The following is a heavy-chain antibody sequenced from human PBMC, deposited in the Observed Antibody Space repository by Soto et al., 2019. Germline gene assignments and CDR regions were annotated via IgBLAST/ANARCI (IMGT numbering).Heavy chain of an antibody. CDR2: ISYDGSNE. J-gene: IGHJ4*02. CDR1: GFTFSACD. Sequence: VQLVESGGGVVQPGRSLRLSCAASGFTFSACDMHWVRQAPGKGLEGVAVISYDGSNEYYADSVRGRFTISRDNSRNTVYLQVNSLRVEDTAVYYCVNGYSGHIRSVNYWGQGTLVTVSS. V-gene: IGHV3-30*18. CDR3: VNGYSGHIRSVNY. D-gene: IGHD5-12*01.